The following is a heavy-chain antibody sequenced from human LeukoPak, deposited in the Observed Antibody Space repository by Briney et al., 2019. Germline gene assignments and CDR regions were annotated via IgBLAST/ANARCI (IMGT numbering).Heavy chain of an antibody. V-gene: IGHV4-34*01. CDR3: ARVPPPTGYDSSAY. CDR1: GGSFSGYY. Sequence: SESLSLTCAVYGGSFSGYYWSWILQPPGKGLELIGEINHSGSTNYNPSLKSRVTISVDTPKNQFSLKLSSVTAADTAVYYCARVPPPTGYDSSAYWGQGTLVTVSS. J-gene: IGHJ4*02. D-gene: IGHD3-22*01. CDR2: INHSGST.